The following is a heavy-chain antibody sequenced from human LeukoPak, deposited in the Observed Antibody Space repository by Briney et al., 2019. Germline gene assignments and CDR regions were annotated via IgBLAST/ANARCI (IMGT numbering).Heavy chain of an antibody. CDR1: GGSISSYY. CDR2: IYYSGST. D-gene: IGHD4-17*01. V-gene: IGHV4-59*01. CDR3: ASSNYGDYSFYGY. Sequence: PSETLSLTCTVSGGSISSYYWSWIRQPPGKGLEWIGYIYYSGSTNYNPSLKSRVTISVDTSKNQFPLKLSSVTAADTAVYYCASSNYGDYSFYGYWGQGTLVTVSS. J-gene: IGHJ4*02.